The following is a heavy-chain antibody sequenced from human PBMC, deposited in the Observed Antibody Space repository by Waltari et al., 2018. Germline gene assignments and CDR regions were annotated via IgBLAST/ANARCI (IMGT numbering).Heavy chain of an antibody. Sequence: QVQLVESGGGVVQPGRSLRLSCTVSGFTFSSYGVHWVREAPGKGLEWVAVISYDGDNKYYADSVKGRFTISRDNSKNTLYLQMNSLRAEDTAVYYCAKGLVTMVRGVYYYYGMDVWGQGTTVTVSS. D-gene: IGHD3-10*01. V-gene: IGHV3-30*18. CDR2: ISYDGDNK. CDR1: GFTFSSYG. J-gene: IGHJ6*02. CDR3: AKGLVTMVRGVYYYYGMDV.